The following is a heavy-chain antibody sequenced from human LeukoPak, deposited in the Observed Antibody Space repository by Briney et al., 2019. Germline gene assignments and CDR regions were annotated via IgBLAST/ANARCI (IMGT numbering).Heavy chain of an antibody. Sequence: GGSLRLSCAASGFTFSGYSMNWVRQAPGKGLEWVSSIGSSSSYIYYADSVKGRFTISRDNAKNSLYLQMNSLRAEDTAVYYCARVSRIAAAGRSDYWGQGTLVTVSS. CDR2: IGSSSSYI. CDR3: ARVSRIAAAGRSDY. D-gene: IGHD6-13*01. V-gene: IGHV3-21*01. CDR1: GFTFSGYS. J-gene: IGHJ4*02.